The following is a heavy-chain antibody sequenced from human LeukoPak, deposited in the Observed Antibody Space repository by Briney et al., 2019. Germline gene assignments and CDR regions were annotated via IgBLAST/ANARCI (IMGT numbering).Heavy chain of an antibody. D-gene: IGHD3-10*01. CDR1: GGSMITSSYY. CDR2: MYYNGGT. V-gene: IGHV4-39*01. CDR3: ARRSYRADVDV. Sequence: SETLSLTCTVSGGSMITSSYYWVWIRQPPSKGLEWIANMYYNGGTQYIRTLTNRVTMSVDTSTNQFSLRLSSVTAADTAVYYCARRSYRADVDVWGQGTTVTVSS. J-gene: IGHJ6*02.